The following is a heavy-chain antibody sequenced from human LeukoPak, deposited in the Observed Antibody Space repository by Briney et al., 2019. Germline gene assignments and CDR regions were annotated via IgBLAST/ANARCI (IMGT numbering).Heavy chain of an antibody. CDR2: IWYDGSNK. V-gene: IGHV3-30*02. J-gene: IGHJ6*02. D-gene: IGHD6-19*01. Sequence: GGSLRLSCAASGFTFGRYGMHWVRQAPGKGLEWVAGIWYDGSNKYYADSVKGRFTISRDNSKNTLYLQMNSLRAEDTAVYYCAKVRLGWGHPGDYYYYGMDVWGQGTTVTVSS. CDR1: GFTFGRYG. CDR3: AKVRLGWGHPGDYYYYGMDV.